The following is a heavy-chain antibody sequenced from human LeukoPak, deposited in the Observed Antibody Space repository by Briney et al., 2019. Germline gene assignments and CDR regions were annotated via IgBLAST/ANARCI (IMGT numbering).Heavy chain of an antibody. CDR2: IKSKTDGGTT. Sequence: PGGSLRLSCAASGFTFSNAWMSWVRQAPGKGLEWVGRIKSKTDGGTTDYAAPVKGRFTISRDDSKNTLYLQMNSLKTEDTAVYYCTAPKWFGGVYFNYWGQGTLVTVSS. CDR3: TAPKWFGGVYFNY. J-gene: IGHJ4*02. CDR1: GFTFSNAW. V-gene: IGHV3-15*01. D-gene: IGHD3-10*01.